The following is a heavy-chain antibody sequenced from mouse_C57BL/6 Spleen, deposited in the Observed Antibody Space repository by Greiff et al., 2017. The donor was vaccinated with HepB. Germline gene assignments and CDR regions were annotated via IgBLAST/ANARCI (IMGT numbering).Heavy chain of an antibody. Sequence: EVQLQQSGPVLVKPGASVKMSCKASGYTFTDYYMNWVKQSHGKSLEWVGVINPYNGGTSYNQKFKGKATLTVDKSSSTAYMELNSLTSEDSAVYYCARDNGYYCFDYWGQGTTLTVSS. J-gene: IGHJ2*01. CDR2: INPYNGGT. CDR1: GYTFTDYY. CDR3: ARDNGYYCFDY. V-gene: IGHV1-19*01. D-gene: IGHD2-3*01.